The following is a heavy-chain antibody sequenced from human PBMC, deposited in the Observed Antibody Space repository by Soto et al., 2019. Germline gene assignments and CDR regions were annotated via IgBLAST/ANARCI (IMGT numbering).Heavy chain of an antibody. CDR2: INHSGST. CDR3: ARGPVDDFWSGYDWFDP. J-gene: IGHJ5*02. Sequence: SETLSLTCAVYGGSFSGYYWSWIRQPPGKGLEWIGEINHSGSTNYNPSLKSRVTISVDTSKNQFSLKLSSVTAADTAVYYCARGPVDDFWSGYDWFDPWGQGTLVTVSS. CDR1: GGSFSGYY. D-gene: IGHD3-3*01. V-gene: IGHV4-34*01.